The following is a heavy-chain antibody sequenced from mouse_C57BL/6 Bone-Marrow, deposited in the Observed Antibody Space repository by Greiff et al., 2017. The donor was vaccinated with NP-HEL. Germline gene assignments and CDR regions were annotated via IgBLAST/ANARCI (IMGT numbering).Heavy chain of an antibody. D-gene: IGHD1-1*01. V-gene: IGHV4-1*01. Sequence: PTAGIDFSRYWMSWVRRAPGKGLEWIGEINPDSSTINYAPSLKDKFIISRDNAKNTLYLQMSKVRSEDTALYYCAGGYYYGSSSHWYFDVWGTGTTVTVSS. CDR3: AGGYYYGSSSHWYFDV. J-gene: IGHJ1*03. CDR2: INPDSSTI. CDR1: GIDFSRYW.